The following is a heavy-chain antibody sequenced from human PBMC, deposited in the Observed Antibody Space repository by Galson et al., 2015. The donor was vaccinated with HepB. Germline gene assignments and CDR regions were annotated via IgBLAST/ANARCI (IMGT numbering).Heavy chain of an antibody. D-gene: IGHD5-18*01. J-gene: IGHJ4*02. CDR3: ARGYNYGSFDY. Sequence: SLRLSCAASGFTFSSYWMSWVRQAPGKGLEWVANIKEGGSEKDYVDSVKGRFTISRDNAKNSLYLQMNSLRAEDTAVYYCARGYNYGSFDYWGQGTLVTVSS. V-gene: IGHV3-7*03. CDR2: IKEGGSEK. CDR1: GFTFSSYW.